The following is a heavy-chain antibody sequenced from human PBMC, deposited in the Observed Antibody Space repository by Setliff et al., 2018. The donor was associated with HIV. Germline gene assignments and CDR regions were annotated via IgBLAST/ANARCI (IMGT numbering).Heavy chain of an antibody. D-gene: IGHD6-19*01. Sequence: PGGSLRLSCVASGFTFSSYAMHWVRQAPGKGLEWIGSIYYSGSTNYNPSLKSRVTISVDTSKNQFSLKLSSVTAADTAVYYCARRAGTSFFDYWGQGTLVTVSS. CDR2: IYYSGST. J-gene: IGHJ4*02. CDR3: ARRAGTSFFDY. V-gene: IGHV4-59*12. CDR1: GFTFSSYA.